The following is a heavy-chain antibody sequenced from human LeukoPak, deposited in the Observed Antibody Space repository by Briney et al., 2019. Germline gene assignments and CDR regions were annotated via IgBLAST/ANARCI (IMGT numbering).Heavy chain of an antibody. Sequence: PGGSLRLSCAASGFTFSSYAMSWVRQAPGKGLEWVSAISGSGGSTYYADSVKGRFTISRDNSKSTLYLQMSRLRAEDTAAYYCANGGGRYSYGSFDYWGQGTLVTVSS. D-gene: IGHD5-18*01. CDR1: GFTFSSYA. V-gene: IGHV3-23*01. CDR3: ANGGGRYSYGSFDY. CDR2: ISGSGGST. J-gene: IGHJ4*02.